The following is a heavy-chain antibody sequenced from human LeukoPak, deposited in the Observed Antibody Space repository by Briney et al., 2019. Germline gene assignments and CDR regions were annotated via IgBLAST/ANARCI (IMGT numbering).Heavy chain of an antibody. CDR3: ARDGAVGSFYYMDV. J-gene: IGHJ6*03. CDR1: GYTFTNYG. Sequence: ASVKVSFKGSGYTFTNYGMNWVRQAPGQGLEWMGWINTNTGNPMYAQGFTGRFVFSLDTSVSTAYLQISSLKAEDTAVYYCARDGAVGSFYYMDVWGKGTTVTVSS. D-gene: IGHD6-19*01. CDR2: INTNTGNP. V-gene: IGHV7-4-1*02.